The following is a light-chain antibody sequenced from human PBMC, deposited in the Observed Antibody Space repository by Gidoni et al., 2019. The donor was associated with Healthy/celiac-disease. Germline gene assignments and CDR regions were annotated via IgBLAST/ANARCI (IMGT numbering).Light chain of an antibody. CDR2: LGS. J-gene: IGKJ2*01. CDR3: MQALQTPLT. CDR1: QSLQHSNGYNY. Sequence: DIVITQSPLSLSVTPGEPASISCRSSQSLQHSNGYNYLDWYLQKPGQSLQLLIYLGSNRASGVPDRFSGSGSGKDFTLKISRVEAEDVGVYYCMQALQTPLTFGQGTKLEIK. V-gene: IGKV2-28*01.